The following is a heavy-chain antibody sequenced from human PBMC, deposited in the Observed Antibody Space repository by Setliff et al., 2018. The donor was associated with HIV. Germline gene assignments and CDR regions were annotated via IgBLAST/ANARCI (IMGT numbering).Heavy chain of an antibody. CDR1: GFTFSSYA. D-gene: IGHD3-22*01. CDR2: IIGSGGST. V-gene: IGHV3-23*01. J-gene: IGHJ4*02. Sequence: GGSLRLSCAASGFTFSSYAMSWVRQAPGKGLEWVSGIIGSGGSTYYADSVKGRFTISRDNSKNTLYLQMNALRAEDTAIYYCAKYAGYSGTSGYYYYWGQGTPVTVSS. CDR3: AKYAGYSGTSGYYYY.